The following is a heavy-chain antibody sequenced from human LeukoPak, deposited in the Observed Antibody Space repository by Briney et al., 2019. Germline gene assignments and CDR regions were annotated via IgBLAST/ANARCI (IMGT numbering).Heavy chain of an antibody. CDR2: TYYRSKRYN. CDR3: AGSHSSTWYPDC. J-gene: IGHJ4*02. Sequence: SQTLSLTCAISGDSVSSNSATWNWIRQSPSRGLEWLGRTYYRSKRYNEYAVSVKSRITINPDTSKNQFSLQLNSVTPEDTAVYYCAGSHSSTWYPDCWGQGTLVTVSS. CDR1: GDSVSSNSAT. V-gene: IGHV6-1*01. D-gene: IGHD6-13*01.